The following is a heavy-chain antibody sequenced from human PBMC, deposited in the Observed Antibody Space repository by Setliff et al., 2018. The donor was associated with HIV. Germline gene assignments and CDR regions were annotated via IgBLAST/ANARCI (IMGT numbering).Heavy chain of an antibody. D-gene: IGHD2-8*01. J-gene: IGHJ3*02. CDR2: IYYSGAT. Sequence: ASETLSLTCTVSGGSISSYYWSWIRQPPGKGLEWIGYIYYSGATNYNPSLKSRVTISLDTSRTQFSLRLSSVTAADTAVYYCARHSPNVGVRGDAFDIWGQGTVVTVSS. CDR3: ARHSPNVGVRGDAFDI. CDR1: GGSISSYY. V-gene: IGHV4-59*08.